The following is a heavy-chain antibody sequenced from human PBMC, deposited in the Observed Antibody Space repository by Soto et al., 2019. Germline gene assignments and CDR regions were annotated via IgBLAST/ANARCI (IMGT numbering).Heavy chain of an antibody. Sequence: ASVKVSCKASGYTFTSYAMHWVRQAPGQRLEWMGWINAGNGNTKYSQKFQGRVTITRDTSASTAYMELSSLRSEDTAVYYCARSPGRSVIVVVPPPGMDVWGQGTTVTVS. CDR1: GYTFTSYA. J-gene: IGHJ6*02. D-gene: IGHD3-22*01. CDR2: INAGNGNT. CDR3: ARSPGRSVIVVVPPPGMDV. V-gene: IGHV1-3*01.